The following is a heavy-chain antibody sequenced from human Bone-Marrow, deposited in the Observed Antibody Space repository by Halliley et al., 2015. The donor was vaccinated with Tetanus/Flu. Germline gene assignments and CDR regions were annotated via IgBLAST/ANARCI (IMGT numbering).Heavy chain of an antibody. CDR3: ATADEYENYGYPNS. J-gene: IGHJ4*02. CDR1: GHSLKGLT. V-gene: IGHV1-24*01. D-gene: IGHD3-10*01. CDR2: FDPEEGAP. Sequence: QLVQSGAEVKRPGASVRVSCNLSGHSLKGLTVHWVRQAPGKGPEWMGCFDPEEGAPIYAQRFQGRVAMTEDSSTDTAYMSLNSLRPEDTAVYYCATADEYENYGYPNSWGQGTLVTVSS.